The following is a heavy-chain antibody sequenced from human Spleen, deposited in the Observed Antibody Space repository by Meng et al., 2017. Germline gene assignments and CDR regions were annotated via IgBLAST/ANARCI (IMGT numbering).Heavy chain of an antibody. Sequence: GESLKISCAASGFTFSSYSMNWVRQAPGKGLELVSSISSSGTAYINYADSVQGRFTISRDNAKNSLYLQMNSLRAEDTAVYYCARSGALGRKYYYYGMDVWGQGTTVTVSS. D-gene: IGHD4-17*01. CDR2: ISSSGTAYI. CDR3: ARSGALGRKYYYYGMDV. J-gene: IGHJ6*02. CDR1: GFTFSSYS. V-gene: IGHV3-21*01.